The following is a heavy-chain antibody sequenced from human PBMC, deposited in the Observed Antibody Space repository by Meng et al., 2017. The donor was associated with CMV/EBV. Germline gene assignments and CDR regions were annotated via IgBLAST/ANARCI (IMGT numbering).Heavy chain of an antibody. D-gene: IGHD3-10*01. CDR1: GFTFDDHA. CDR2: ISWNSGSI. V-gene: IGHV3-9*01. Sequence: SLKISCAASGFTFDDHAMHWVRQAPGKGLEWVSGISWNSGSIGYADSVKGRFTISRDNAKNSLYLQMNSLRAEDTALYYCAKAYGSYYIGDAFDIWGQGTMVTVSS. CDR3: AKAYGSYYIGDAFDI. J-gene: IGHJ3*02.